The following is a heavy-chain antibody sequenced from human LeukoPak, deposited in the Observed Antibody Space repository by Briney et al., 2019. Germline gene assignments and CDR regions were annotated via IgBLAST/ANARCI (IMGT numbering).Heavy chain of an antibody. V-gene: IGHV1-69*04. Sequence: SVKVSCKASGGTFSSYAISWVRQAPGQGLEWMGRIIPILGIANYAQKVQGRVTMTTDTSTSTVYMEVRSLRSDDTAVYFCARNMEYYHDDRGSKWYFDYWGQGTLVTVSS. J-gene: IGHJ4*02. CDR3: ARNMEYYHDDRGSKWYFDY. CDR1: GGTFSSYA. D-gene: IGHD3-22*01. CDR2: IIPILGIA.